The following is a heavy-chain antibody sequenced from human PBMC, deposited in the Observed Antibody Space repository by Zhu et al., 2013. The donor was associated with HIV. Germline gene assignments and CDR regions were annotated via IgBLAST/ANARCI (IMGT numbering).Heavy chain of an antibody. Sequence: VQLVQSGADVKKPGSSVTVSCKASGGTFSSSAFSWVRQAPGQGLEWMGTIIPIFGAVDYAQRFRGRVTITADESTTTTYMELSSLRSEDTAIYYCVREHTSTWYAYFDDWGQGTLVTVSS. CDR1: GGTFSSSA. J-gene: IGHJ4*02. D-gene: IGHD6-13*01. CDR2: IIPIFGAV. V-gene: IGHV1-69*18. CDR3: VREHTSTWYAYFDD.